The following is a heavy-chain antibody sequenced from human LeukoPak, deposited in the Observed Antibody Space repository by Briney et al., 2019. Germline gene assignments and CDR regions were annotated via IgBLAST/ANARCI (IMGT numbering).Heavy chain of an antibody. CDR2: ISSSSSTI. V-gene: IGHV3-48*01. D-gene: IGHD3-10*01. Sequence: PGGSLRLSCAASGFTFSSYSMNWVRQAPGKGLEWVSYISSSSSTIYYADSVKGRFTISRDNAKNSLYLQMNSLRAEDTAVYYCARDMGSGSYYYYYYYMDVWGKGTTVTVSS. J-gene: IGHJ6*03. CDR3: ARDMGSGSYYYYYYYMDV. CDR1: GFTFSSYS.